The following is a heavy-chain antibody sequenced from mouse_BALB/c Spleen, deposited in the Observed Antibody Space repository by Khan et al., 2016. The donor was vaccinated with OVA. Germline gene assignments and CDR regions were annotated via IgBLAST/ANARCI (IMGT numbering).Heavy chain of an antibody. CDR1: GFTFSSYG. J-gene: IGHJ2*01. Sequence: EVELVESGGDLVKPGGSLKLSCAASGFTFSSYGMSWVRQTPDKRLEWVATISSGGSYTYYPDSVKGRFTISRDNAKNTLYLQMSSLKSEDTAMYYWARHDYWGQGTTLTVSS. V-gene: IGHV5-6*01. CDR3: ARHDY. CDR2: ISSGGSYT.